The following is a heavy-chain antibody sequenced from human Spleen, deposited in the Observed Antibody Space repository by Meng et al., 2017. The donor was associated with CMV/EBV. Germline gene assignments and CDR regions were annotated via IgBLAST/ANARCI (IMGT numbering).Heavy chain of an antibody. V-gene: IGHV3-48*03. CDR2: ISSSVIRFSVGTI. J-gene: IGHJ4*02. D-gene: IGHD1-1*01. Sequence: GESLKISCAASGFAVSSNYMNWVRQAPGKGLEWVSHISSSVIRFSVGTIYYADSVKGRFTISRDNARNALYLQMNTLRAEDTAVYYCVRQTPVQLEFDYWGQGTLVTVSS. CDR1: GFAVSSNY. CDR3: VRQTPVQLEFDY.